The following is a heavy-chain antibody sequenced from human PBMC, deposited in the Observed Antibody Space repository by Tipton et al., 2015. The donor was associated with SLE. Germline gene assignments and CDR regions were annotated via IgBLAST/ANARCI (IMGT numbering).Heavy chain of an antibody. J-gene: IGHJ4*02. CDR1: GGSIRNYY. Sequence: GLVKPSETLSLTCTVSGGSIRNYYWNWIRQSPGKGLEWIGYIYHSGSTRYNPSLRSRVTISVDTSRSQFSLKLSSVTAVDTAIYYCARMYNWNFLFDHWGQGILVTVSS. V-gene: IGHV4-59*01. CDR2: IYHSGST. D-gene: IGHD1-7*01. CDR3: ARMYNWNFLFDH.